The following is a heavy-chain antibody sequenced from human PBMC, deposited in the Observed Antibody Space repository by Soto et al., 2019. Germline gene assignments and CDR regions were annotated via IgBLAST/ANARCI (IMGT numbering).Heavy chain of an antibody. CDR1: GFSLSTSGMC. CDR3: ARKGPHYYDSSGYFNDAFDI. J-gene: IGHJ3*02. CDR2: IDWDDDK. Sequence: SGPTLVNPTQTLTLTCTFSGFSLSTSGMCVSWIRQPPGKALEWLALIDWDDDKYYSTSLKTRLTISKDTSKNQVVLTMTNMDPVDTATYCCARKGPHYYDSSGYFNDAFDIWGQGTMVTVSS. D-gene: IGHD3-22*01. V-gene: IGHV2-70*01.